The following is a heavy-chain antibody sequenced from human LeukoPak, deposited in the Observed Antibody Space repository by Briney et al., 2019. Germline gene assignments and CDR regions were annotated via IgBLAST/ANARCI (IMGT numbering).Heavy chain of an antibody. V-gene: IGHV3-53*01. CDR1: GFTVSSSY. Sequence: GGSLRLSCAASGFTVSSSYMSWVRQAPGKGLEWVSVIYSGSSTYYADSVKGRFTISRDISKNTLYLQMNSLRAEDTAVYYCARVSGSSGYYGFDYWGQGTLVTVSS. J-gene: IGHJ4*02. CDR2: IYSGSST. CDR3: ARVSGSSGYYGFDY. D-gene: IGHD3-22*01.